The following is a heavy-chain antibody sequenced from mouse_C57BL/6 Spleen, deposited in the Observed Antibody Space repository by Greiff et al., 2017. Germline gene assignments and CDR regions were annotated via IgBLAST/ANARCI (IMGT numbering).Heavy chain of an antibody. Sequence: EVQLQESGPGLVKPSQSLSLTCSVTGYSITSGYYWNWIRQFPGNKLEWMGYISYDGSNNYNPSLKNRISITRDTSKNQFFLKLNSVTTEVTATYYWARDGDYSTYWGQGTTLTVSS. CDR2: ISYDGSN. D-gene: IGHD2-5*01. J-gene: IGHJ2*01. CDR3: ARDGDYSTY. CDR1: GYSITSGYY. V-gene: IGHV3-6*01.